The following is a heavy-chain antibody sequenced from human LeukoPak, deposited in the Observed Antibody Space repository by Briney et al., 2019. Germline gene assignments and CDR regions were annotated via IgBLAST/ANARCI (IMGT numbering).Heavy chain of an antibody. CDR1: GGSISSNSYY. CDR3: ARGRGSSYAFDI. V-gene: IGHV4-39*07. Sequence: SETLSLTCTVSGGSISSNSYYWGWIRQPPGKGLEWIGSTYYSGSTYYNPSLKSRVTISVDTSKNQFSLKLSSVTAADTAVYYCARGRGSSYAFDIWGQGTMVAVSS. J-gene: IGHJ3*02. CDR2: TYYSGST. D-gene: IGHD3-10*01.